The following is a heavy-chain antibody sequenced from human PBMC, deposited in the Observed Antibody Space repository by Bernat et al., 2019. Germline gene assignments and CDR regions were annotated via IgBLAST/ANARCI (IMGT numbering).Heavy chain of an antibody. V-gene: IGHV3-30-3*01. D-gene: IGHD1-14*01. CDR3: AKDTTPRLPGEYFQH. CDR1: GFTFSSYA. CDR2: ISYDGSNK. Sequence: QVQLVESGGGVVQPGRSLRLSCAASGFTFSSYAMHWVRQAPGKGLEWVAVISYDGSNKYYADSVKGRFTISRDNSKNTLYLQMNSLRAEDTAVYYCAKDTTPRLPGEYFQHWGQGTLVTVSS. J-gene: IGHJ1*01.